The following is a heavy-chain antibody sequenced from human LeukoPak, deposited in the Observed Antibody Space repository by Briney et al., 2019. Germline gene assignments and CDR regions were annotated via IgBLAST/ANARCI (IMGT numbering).Heavy chain of an antibody. V-gene: IGHV3-7*01. D-gene: IGHD6-19*01. CDR1: GFTFSSDW. CDR3: ARTYSSGWYGGDFDY. CDR2: ISSGGSAK. Sequence: GGSLRLSCAASGFTFSSDWMSRVRQAPGKGLEWVANISSGGSAKYYVDSVKGRFTISRDNAKNSLYLQMNSLRAEDTAVYYCARTYSSGWYGGDFDYWGQGTLVTVSS. J-gene: IGHJ4*02.